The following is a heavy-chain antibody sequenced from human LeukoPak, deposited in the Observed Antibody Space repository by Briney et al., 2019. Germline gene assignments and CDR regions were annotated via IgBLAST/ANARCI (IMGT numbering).Heavy chain of an antibody. J-gene: IGHJ3*02. V-gene: IGHV1-3*01. CDR3: ALWEPGRNAFDI. CDR1: GYTFTSYA. D-gene: IGHD1-26*01. CDR2: INAGNGNT. Sequence: GASVKVSCKASGYTFTSYAMHWVRQAPGQRLEWMGWINAGNGNTKYSQKFQGRVTITRDTSASTAYMELSSLRSDDTAVYHCALWEPGRNAFDIWGQGTMVTVSS.